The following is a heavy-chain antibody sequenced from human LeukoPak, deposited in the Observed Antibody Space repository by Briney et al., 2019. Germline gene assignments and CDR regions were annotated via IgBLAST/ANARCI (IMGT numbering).Heavy chain of an antibody. V-gene: IGHV4-34*01. J-gene: IGHJ6*02. D-gene: IGHD1-26*01. CDR2: INHSGST. Sequence: SETLSLTCAVYGGSFSGYYWSWIRQPPGKGLEWIGEINHSGSTNYNPSLKSRVTISVDTSNNHLSLRLTSVTAADTALYYCARHSYNYYGLDVWGQGTTITVSS. CDR3: ARHSYNYYGLDV. CDR1: GGSFSGYY.